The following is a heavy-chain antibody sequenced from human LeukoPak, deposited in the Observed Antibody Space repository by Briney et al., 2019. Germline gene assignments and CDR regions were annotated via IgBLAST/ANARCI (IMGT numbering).Heavy chain of an antibody. D-gene: IGHD4-23*01. CDR2: IYYSGST. CDR1: GGSISSSSYY. Sequence: SETLSLTCTVSGGSISSSSYYWGWIRQPPGKGLEWIGSIYYSGSTYYNPSLKSRVTISVDTSKNQFSLKLSSVTAADTAVYYCAATVVKRYFDLWGRGTLVTVSS. CDR3: AATVVKRYFDL. V-gene: IGHV4-39*01. J-gene: IGHJ2*01.